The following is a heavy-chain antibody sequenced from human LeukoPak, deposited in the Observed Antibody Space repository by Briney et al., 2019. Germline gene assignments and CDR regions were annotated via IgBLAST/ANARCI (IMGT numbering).Heavy chain of an antibody. CDR2: ISGSGGST. V-gene: IGHV3-23*01. J-gene: IGHJ4*02. Sequence: GGPLRLSCAASGFTFSSYAMSWVRQAPGKGLEWVSAISGSGGSTYYADSVKGRFTISRDNSKNTLYLQMNSLRAVDTAVYYCAKDPSTIVVVTPYYFDYWGQGTLVTVSS. CDR1: GFTFSSYA. CDR3: AKDPSTIVVVTPYYFDY. D-gene: IGHD2-21*02.